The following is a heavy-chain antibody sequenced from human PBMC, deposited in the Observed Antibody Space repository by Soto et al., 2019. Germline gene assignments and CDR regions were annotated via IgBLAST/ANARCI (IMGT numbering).Heavy chain of an antibody. CDR2: ISGSGGST. Sequence: EVQLVETGGGLIQPGGSLRLSCAASGFTVSSNYMSWVRQAPGKGLEWVSVISGSGGSTYYADSVKGRFTISRDNSKNTLYLQMNSLRAEDTAVYYCAKGELGIVVVMDYFDYWGQGTLVTVSS. CDR1: GFTVSSNY. D-gene: IGHD3-22*01. J-gene: IGHJ4*02. CDR3: AKGELGIVVVMDYFDY. V-gene: IGHV3-53*02.